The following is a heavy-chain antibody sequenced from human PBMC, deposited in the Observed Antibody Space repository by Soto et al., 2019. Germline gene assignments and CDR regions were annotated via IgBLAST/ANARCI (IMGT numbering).Heavy chain of an antibody. CDR1: GGSISSSSYY. V-gene: IGHV4-39*01. CDR3: ASLYGDYVSY. CDR2: IYYSGRT. Sequence: QLQLQESGPGLVKPSETLSLTCTVSGGSISSSSYYWGWIRQPPGKGLEWIGSIYYSGRTYYNPSLKRRFTISVDTSKNQFSLKLCSVTAADTAVYYCASLYGDYVSYWGQGTLVTVSS. J-gene: IGHJ4*02. D-gene: IGHD4-17*01.